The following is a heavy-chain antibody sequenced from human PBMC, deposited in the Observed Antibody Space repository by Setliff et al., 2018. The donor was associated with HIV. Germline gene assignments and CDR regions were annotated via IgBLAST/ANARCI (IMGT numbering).Heavy chain of an antibody. CDR2: ISYNGGVK. D-gene: IGHD2-15*01. CDR1: GFVFNDFG. V-gene: IGHV3-30*03. Sequence: GGSLRLSCAASGFVFNDFGMYWVRQTPGKGLEWVAFISYNGGVKTYEDSVKGRFTISRDRSENTLYLQMDSLRDEDTALYYCARKGFCSGGSCVTLYYFDYWGQGTLVTVSS. CDR3: ARKGFCSGGSCVTLYYFDY. J-gene: IGHJ4*02.